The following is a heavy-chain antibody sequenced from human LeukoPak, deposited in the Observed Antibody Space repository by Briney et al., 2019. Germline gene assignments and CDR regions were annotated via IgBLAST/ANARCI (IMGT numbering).Heavy chain of an antibody. J-gene: IGHJ6*02. D-gene: IGHD6-13*01. V-gene: IGHV5-51*01. CDR1: GYSFTSYW. CDR3: AKNGAIAAGGKTYLYYYFGKDV. Sequence: GESLKISCKGSGYSFTSYWIGWVRQMPGKGLEWMGIIYPGDSDTRYSPSFQGQVTISADKSISTAYLQWSSLKASDTAMYYCAKNGAIAAGGKTYLYYYFGKDVWGQGTTVTVSS. CDR2: IYPGDSDT.